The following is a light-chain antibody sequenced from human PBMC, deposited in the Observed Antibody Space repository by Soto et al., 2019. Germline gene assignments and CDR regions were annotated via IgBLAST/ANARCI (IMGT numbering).Light chain of an antibody. V-gene: IGKV3-11*01. CDR2: DAS. Sequence: EIVLTQSPATVSLSPGERATLSCWASQSLSSYLAWYQQKPGQAPRLLIYDASNRANGIPAKFTGSGSGTDFTFTISSLEPEDFAVYFCQERAGWPPTFGGGTKVEIK. CDR3: QERAGWPPT. CDR1: QSLSSY. J-gene: IGKJ4*01.